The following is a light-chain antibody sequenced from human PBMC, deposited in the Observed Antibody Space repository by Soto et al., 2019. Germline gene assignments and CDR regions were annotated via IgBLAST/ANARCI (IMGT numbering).Light chain of an antibody. V-gene: IGLV2-8*01. CDR3: SSYAGSNNLYV. CDR2: EVS. J-gene: IGLJ1*01. Sequence: QFVLTQPPSASGSPGQSVTISCTGTSSDIGVYNYVSWYQQHPGKAPKLMIYEVSKRPSGVPDRFSGSKSGNTASLTVSGLQAEDEADYYCSSYAGSNNLYVFGTGTKVTVL. CDR1: SSDIGVYNY.